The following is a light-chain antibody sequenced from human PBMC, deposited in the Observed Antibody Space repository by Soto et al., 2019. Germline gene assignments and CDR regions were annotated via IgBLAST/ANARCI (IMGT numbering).Light chain of an antibody. CDR3: MQGTHWPIT. J-gene: IGKJ5*01. Sequence: DIQMTQSPSSLSASVGDRVTIACRASQTISMYLNWYQQKPGKAPKLLIYSAASLRSGVPARFSGSGSGTDFALKISRVEAEDVGVYYCMQGTHWPITFGQGTRLEIK. CDR2: SAA. CDR1: QTISMY. V-gene: IGKV1-39*01.